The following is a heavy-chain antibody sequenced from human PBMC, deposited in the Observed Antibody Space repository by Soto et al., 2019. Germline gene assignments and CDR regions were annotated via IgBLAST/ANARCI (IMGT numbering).Heavy chain of an antibody. V-gene: IGHV1-24*01. Sequence: ASVKVSCKVSGYTLTEISMHWVRQAPGKGLEWMGGFDPEDGETIYAQKFQGRVTMTEDTSTDTAYMELSSLRSEDTAVYYCATGFMMVRGVMAPVRAFDIWGQGTMVTV. J-gene: IGHJ3*02. CDR3: ATGFMMVRGVMAPVRAFDI. D-gene: IGHD3-10*01. CDR1: GYTLTEIS. CDR2: FDPEDGET.